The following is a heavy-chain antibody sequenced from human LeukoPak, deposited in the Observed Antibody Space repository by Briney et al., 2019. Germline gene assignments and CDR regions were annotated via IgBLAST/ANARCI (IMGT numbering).Heavy chain of an antibody. D-gene: IGHD6-19*01. CDR1: GFTVSSNY. CDR2: IYNSGTT. V-gene: IGHV3-66*04. Sequence: PGGSLRLSCVASGFTVSSNYLTWVRQAPGKGLEWVSIIYNSGTTYYADSVKGRFTISRDNSKNTVYLQMNSLRAEDTALYYCARQHSSGWSYFDYWGQGTLVTVSS. CDR3: ARQHSSGWSYFDY. J-gene: IGHJ4*02.